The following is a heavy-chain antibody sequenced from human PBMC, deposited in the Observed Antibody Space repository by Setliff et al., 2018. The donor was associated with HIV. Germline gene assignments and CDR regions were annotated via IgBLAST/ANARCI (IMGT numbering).Heavy chain of an antibody. D-gene: IGHD1-7*01. J-gene: IGHJ6*03. CDR1: RYTFINYY. CDR3: ARDEGGTTDYYYMDV. Sequence: GASVKVSCKASRYTFINYYMHWVRQAPGQGLEWMGIINPRGGNTTYAQMFQGRVTMTRDTSTSTVYMELRSLRSDDTAIYYCARDEGGTTDYYYMDVWGKGTTVTVSS. CDR2: INPRGGNT. V-gene: IGHV1-46*01.